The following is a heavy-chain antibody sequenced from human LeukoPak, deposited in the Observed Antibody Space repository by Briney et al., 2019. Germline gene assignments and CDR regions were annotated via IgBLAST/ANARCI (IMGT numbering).Heavy chain of an antibody. D-gene: IGHD5-18*01. CDR2: INHSGST. J-gene: IGHJ4*02. CDR3: ARESAVTDY. CDR1: GGSFSGYY. V-gene: IGHV4-34*01. Sequence: SETLSLTCAVYGGSFSGYYWSWIRQPPGKGLEWIGEINHSGSTNYNPSLKSRVTISVDTSKNQFSLKLSFVTAADTAVYYCARESAVTDYWGQGTLVTVSS.